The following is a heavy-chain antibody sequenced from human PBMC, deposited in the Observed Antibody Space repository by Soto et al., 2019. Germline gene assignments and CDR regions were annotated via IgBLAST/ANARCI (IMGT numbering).Heavy chain of an antibody. V-gene: IGHV1-2*04. CDR3: ARYNWNLGSVGYYYYMDV. CDR1: GYTFTGYY. D-gene: IGHD1-1*01. Sequence: ASVKVSCKASGYTFTGYYMHWVRQAPGQGLEWMGWINPNSGGTNYAQKFQGWVTMTGDTSISTAYMELSRLRSDDTAVYYCARYNWNLGSVGYYYYMDVWGKGTTVTVSS. CDR2: INPNSGGT. J-gene: IGHJ6*03.